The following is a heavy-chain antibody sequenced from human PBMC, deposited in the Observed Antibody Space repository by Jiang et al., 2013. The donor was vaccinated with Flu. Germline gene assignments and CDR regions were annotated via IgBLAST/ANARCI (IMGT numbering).Heavy chain of an antibody. J-gene: IGHJ4*02. CDR3: ARETGLGTTVTEFDY. Sequence: GYTFTGYYMHWVRQAPGQGLEWMGWINPNSGGTNYAQKFQGRVTMTRDTSISTAYMELSRLRSDDTAVYYCARETGLGTTVTEFDYWGQGTLVTVSS. CDR1: GYTFTGYY. CDR2: INPNSGGT. V-gene: IGHV1-2*02. D-gene: IGHD4-17*01.